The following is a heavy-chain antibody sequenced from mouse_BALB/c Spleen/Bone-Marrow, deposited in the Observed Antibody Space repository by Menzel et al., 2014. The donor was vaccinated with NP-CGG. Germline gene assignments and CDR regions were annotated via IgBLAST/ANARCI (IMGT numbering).Heavy chain of an antibody. J-gene: IGHJ3*01. D-gene: IGHD2-13*01. CDR3: TREGDSPFAY. V-gene: IGHV1S81*02. Sequence: VKLQESGAELVKPGASVKLSCKASGYTFTSYYMYWVKQRPGQGLEWIGEINPSNDGTNFNEKFKSKATLTVDKSSSTAYMQLSSLTSEDSAVYYCTREGDSPFAYWGQGTLVTVSA. CDR2: INPSNDGT. CDR1: GYTFTSYY.